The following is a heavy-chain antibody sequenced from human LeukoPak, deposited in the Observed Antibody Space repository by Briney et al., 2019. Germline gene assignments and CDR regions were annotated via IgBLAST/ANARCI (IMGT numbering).Heavy chain of an antibody. CDR2: IRHSVSNT. D-gene: IGHD1-14*01. CDR3: AKGDSSNPNDY. Sequence: GGSLRLSCAASGFTFSSSDMSWVRQAPGSGLEWVSSIRHSVSNTYYADSVMGRFTISRDNSKNTLYLQMSSLRAEDTAVYYCAKGDSSNPNDYWGQGTQVTVSS. V-gene: IGHV3-23*05. J-gene: IGHJ4*02. CDR1: GFTFSSSD.